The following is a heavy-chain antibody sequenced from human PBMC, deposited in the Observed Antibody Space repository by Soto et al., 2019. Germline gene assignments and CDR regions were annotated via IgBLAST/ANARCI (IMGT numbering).Heavy chain of an antibody. CDR3: ARDIAVVPAAASMDV. J-gene: IGHJ6*02. CDR2: IDPSDSYT. D-gene: IGHD2-2*01. Sequence: PGESLKISCKGSGYSLPTYWISWVRQMPGKGLEWMGRIDPSDSYTNYSPSFQGHVTISVDTSISTAYMELSRLRSDDTAVYYCARDIAVVPAAASMDVWGQGTTVTVSS. V-gene: IGHV5-10-1*01. CDR1: GYSLPTYW.